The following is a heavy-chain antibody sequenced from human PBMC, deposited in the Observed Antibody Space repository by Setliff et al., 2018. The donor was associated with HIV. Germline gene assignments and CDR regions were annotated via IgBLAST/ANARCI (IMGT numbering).Heavy chain of an antibody. J-gene: IGHJ6*02. D-gene: IGHD3-10*01. Sequence: SETLSLTCSVSGGSFSRDSDYWGWIRQFPGKGLEWIGSIYYSGSTYYNPSLKRRVTISVDTSKNQFSLTLSSVTAADKAVYYCERGAFIGSGWSYFGMDVWGQGTTVTVSS. CDR1: GGSFSRDSDY. V-gene: IGHV4-39*07. CDR3: ERGAFIGSGWSYFGMDV. CDR2: IYYSGST.